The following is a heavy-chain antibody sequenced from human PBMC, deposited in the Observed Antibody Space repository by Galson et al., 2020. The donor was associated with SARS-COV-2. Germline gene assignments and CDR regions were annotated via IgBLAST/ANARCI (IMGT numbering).Heavy chain of an antibody. CDR1: VFRLRDQY. CDR2: SGGTGTAK. D-gene: IGHD1-26*01. CDR3: AKLEVPSGDGWYFDL. J-gene: IGHJ2*01. Sequence: GSLTISCAAAVFRLRDQYLSAKGQAPGRGLEGVSYSGGTGTAKQDADSVKGRFTISRDNARNSVFLQMHSLRAEDTAVYYCAKLEVPSGDGWYFDLWGRGTLVTVST. V-gene: IGHV3-11*01.